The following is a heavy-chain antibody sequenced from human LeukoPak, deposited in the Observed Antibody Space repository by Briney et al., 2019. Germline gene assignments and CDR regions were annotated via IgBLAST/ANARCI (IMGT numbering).Heavy chain of an antibody. Sequence: ASVKVSCKASGYTFTSYDINWVRQAPGQGLEWMGRINPYSGDTNFAQKFQGRVTMTRDTSITTAYMDLSSLTPDDTAVYFCARDQGSLTRSWYTGYWGQGTQVTVSS. CDR1: GYTFTSYD. CDR2: INPYSGDT. V-gene: IGHV1-2*06. D-gene: IGHD6-13*01. CDR3: ARDQGSLTRSWYTGY. J-gene: IGHJ4*02.